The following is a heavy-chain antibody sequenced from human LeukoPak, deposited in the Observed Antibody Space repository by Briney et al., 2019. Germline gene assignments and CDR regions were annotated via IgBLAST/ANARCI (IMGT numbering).Heavy chain of an antibody. CDR2: VVPASEIS. CDR3: ARVGYTRGPLPYGMDV. Sequence: EASVKVSCKASGGPFHTYAISWVRLVPGQGLEWMGRVVPASEISTYAQKFLGRVTITADYSASTVYMELSGLRSGDTATYYCARVGYTRGPLPYGMDVWGQGTTVTV. CDR1: GGPFHTYA. V-gene: IGHV1-69*04. D-gene: IGHD3-16*02. J-gene: IGHJ6*02.